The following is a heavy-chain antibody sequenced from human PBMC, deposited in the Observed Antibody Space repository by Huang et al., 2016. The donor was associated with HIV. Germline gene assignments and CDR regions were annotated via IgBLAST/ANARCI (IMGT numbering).Heavy chain of an antibody. CDR3: AREPTRGSGSYYYYYYYMDV. J-gene: IGHJ6*03. Sequence: EVQLVESGGGLVQPGGSLRLSCAASGFTFSSYSMNWVRQAPGKGLEWVSYSSSSSSTIYYADSVKGRCTISRDNAKNSLYLQMNSLRAEDTAVYYCAREPTRGSGSYYYYYYYMDVWGKGTTVTVSS. CDR1: GFTFSSYS. CDR2: SSSSSSTI. D-gene: IGHD3-10*01. V-gene: IGHV3-48*01.